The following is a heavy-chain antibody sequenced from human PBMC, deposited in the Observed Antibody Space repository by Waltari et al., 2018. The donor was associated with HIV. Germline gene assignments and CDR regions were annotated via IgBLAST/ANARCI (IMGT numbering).Heavy chain of an antibody. D-gene: IGHD2-21*01. CDR2: ISPKSGGA. CDR1: GYTFTDYH. Sequence: QVQLVQSGAEVKKPGASVKVSCKASGYTFTDYHIHWVRQAPGQGLEWMGRISPKSGGATYARKFQGRVTMTRDTSFSTAYMDLSSLTSDDSAVYYCATGRRVVNYWGQGTLVTVSS. V-gene: IGHV1-2*06. J-gene: IGHJ4*02. CDR3: ATGRRVVNY.